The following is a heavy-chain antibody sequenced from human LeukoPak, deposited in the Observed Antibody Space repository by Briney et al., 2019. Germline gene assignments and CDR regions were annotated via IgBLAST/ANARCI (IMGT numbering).Heavy chain of an antibody. CDR2: IPYDGSNK. V-gene: IGHV3-30*02. J-gene: IGHJ4*02. Sequence: GGSLRLSCAASGFTFSSYGLHWVRQAPGKGLEWVTFIPYDGSNKYYADSVKGRFTISRDNSKNTLYLQMNSLRAEDTAVYYCAKVRGAVAGTNKYYFDYWGQGTLVTVSS. CDR1: GFTFSSYG. CDR3: AKVRGAVAGTNKYYFDY. D-gene: IGHD6-19*01.